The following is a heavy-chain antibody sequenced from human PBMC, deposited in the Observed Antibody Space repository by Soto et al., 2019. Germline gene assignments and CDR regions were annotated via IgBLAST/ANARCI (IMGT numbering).Heavy chain of an antibody. V-gene: IGHV3-64*01. Sequence: EVQLVESGGGLVQPGGSLRLSCAASGFTFSSYAMHWVRQAPGKGLEYVSAISSNGGSTYYANSVKGRFTISRDNSKNTLYLQMGSLRAEDMAVYYCARTEPDYYDSSGYYPFYYWGQGTLVTVSS. CDR3: ARTEPDYYDSSGYYPFYY. D-gene: IGHD3-22*01. J-gene: IGHJ4*02. CDR1: GFTFSSYA. CDR2: ISSNGGST.